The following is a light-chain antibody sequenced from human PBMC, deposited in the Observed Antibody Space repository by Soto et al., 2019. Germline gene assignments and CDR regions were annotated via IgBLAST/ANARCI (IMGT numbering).Light chain of an antibody. V-gene: IGLV2-14*03. J-gene: IGLJ1*01. CDR1: SSDVGGYNY. Sequence: QSALTQPASVSGSPGQSITISCTGTSSDVGGYNYVSWYQQHPGKAPKLMIYDVSDRPSGVSNRFSASKSGNTASLTISGLQAEDEANYYCCTYTSSSISWVFGTGTKVTV. CDR3: CTYTSSSISWV. CDR2: DVS.